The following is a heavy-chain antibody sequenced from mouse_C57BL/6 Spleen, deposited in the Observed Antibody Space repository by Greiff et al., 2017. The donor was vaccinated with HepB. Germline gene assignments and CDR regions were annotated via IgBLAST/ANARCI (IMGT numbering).Heavy chain of an antibody. Sequence: EVKLMESGGDLVKPGGSLKLSCAASGFTFSSYGMSWVRQTPDKRLEWVATISSGGSYTYYPDSVKGRFTISRDNAKNTLYLQMSGLTSDDTAMYYCARQNYSLAYWGQGTLVTVSA. CDR3: ARQNYSLAY. CDR1: GFTFSSYG. J-gene: IGHJ3*01. D-gene: IGHD2-1*01. CDR2: ISSGGSYT. V-gene: IGHV5-6*01.